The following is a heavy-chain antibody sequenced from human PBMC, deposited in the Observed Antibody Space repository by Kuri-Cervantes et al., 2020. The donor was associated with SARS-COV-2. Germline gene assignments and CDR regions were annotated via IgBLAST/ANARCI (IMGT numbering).Heavy chain of an antibody. D-gene: IGHD3-3*01. CDR3: ARRSTSITIFGVVNINPFDY. V-gene: IGHV4-30-2*01. Sequence: SETLSLTCAVSGGSISSGDYSWSWIRQPPGKGLEWIGYSYHSGSTHYNPSLKSRVTISVDRSKNQFSLKLTSVTAADTAVYYCARRSTSITIFGVVNINPFDYWGQGTLVTGSS. CDR2: SYHSGST. J-gene: IGHJ4*02. CDR1: GGSISSGDYS.